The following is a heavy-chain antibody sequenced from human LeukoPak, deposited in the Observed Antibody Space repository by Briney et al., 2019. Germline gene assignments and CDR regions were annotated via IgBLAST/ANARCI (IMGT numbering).Heavy chain of an antibody. Sequence: ASVKVSCKASGYTFTGYYMHWVRQAPGQGLEWMGWISAYNGDTNYAQKPQGRVTMTTDTSTSTAYMELRSLRSDDTAVYYCARGGPAPHRITLIVVASSTDAFDIWGQGTMVTVSS. CDR1: GYTFTGYY. CDR3: ARGGPAPHRITLIVVASSTDAFDI. J-gene: IGHJ3*02. CDR2: ISAYNGDT. D-gene: IGHD3-22*01. V-gene: IGHV1-18*04.